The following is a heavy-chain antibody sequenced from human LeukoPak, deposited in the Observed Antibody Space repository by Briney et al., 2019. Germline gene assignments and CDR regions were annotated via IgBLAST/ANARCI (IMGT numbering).Heavy chain of an antibody. CDR2: ISWNSGSI. CDR3: AKGVVVVVAATPFDY. Sequence: GRSLRLSCAASGFTFDDYAMHWVRQAPGKGLEWVSGISWNSGSIGYADSVKGRFTISRDNAKNSLYLQMNSLRAEDTALYYCAKGVVVVVAATPFDYWGQGTLVTVSS. D-gene: IGHD2-15*01. V-gene: IGHV3-9*01. CDR1: GFTFDDYA. J-gene: IGHJ4*02.